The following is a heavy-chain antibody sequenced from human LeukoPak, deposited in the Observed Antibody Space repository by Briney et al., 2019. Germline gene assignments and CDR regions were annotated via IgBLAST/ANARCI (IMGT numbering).Heavy chain of an antibody. Sequence: ASVKVSCTASGYSFTSYYMHWVRQAPGQGLEWMGIINPSGGTINYAQKFQGRVSMTRDTSTSTVYMELSSLRSEDTAVYYCARSIDDTSGYYFGSEYWGQGTLVSVSS. V-gene: IGHV1-46*01. CDR2: INPSGGTI. D-gene: IGHD3-22*01. J-gene: IGHJ4*02. CDR3: ARSIDDTSGYYFGSEY. CDR1: GYSFTSYY.